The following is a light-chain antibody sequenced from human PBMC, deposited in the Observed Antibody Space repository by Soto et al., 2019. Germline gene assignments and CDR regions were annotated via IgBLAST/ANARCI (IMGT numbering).Light chain of an antibody. CDR2: AAS. J-gene: IGKJ2*01. V-gene: IGKV1-9*01. Sequence: DIQLPQSTSFLSASVGDRVTITCRASQGINIFLAWFQQKPGKAPNLLISAASTLHSGVPSRFSGSGSETEFTLTINSLQPEDSATYYCQQRNSYPRTFGQGTKVEIK. CDR1: QGINIF. CDR3: QQRNSYPRT.